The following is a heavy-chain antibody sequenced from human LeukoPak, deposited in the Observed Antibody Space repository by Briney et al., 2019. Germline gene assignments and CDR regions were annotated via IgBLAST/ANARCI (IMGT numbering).Heavy chain of an antibody. D-gene: IGHD1-26*01. CDR1: GGSISIIDYY. CDR2: ISYSGT. J-gene: IGHJ4*02. V-gene: IGHV4-39*01. CDR3: ARRTSNPVGAIDC. Sequence: PSETLSLTCTVSGGSISIIDYYWGWLRQPPGKGLEWIGSISYSGTYYNPSPNSRLTISVDTPKNQFSLKLTSVTAADTAVYYCARRTSNPVGAIDCWGQGTLVTVSS.